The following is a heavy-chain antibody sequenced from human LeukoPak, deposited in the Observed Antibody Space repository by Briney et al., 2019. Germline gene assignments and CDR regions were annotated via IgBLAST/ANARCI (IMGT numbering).Heavy chain of an antibody. Sequence: GGSLRLSCAASGFTFSDYYMSWIRQAPGKGLGWVSYISTSGSTIYYADSVRGRFTISRDNAKNSLYLQMNSLRADDTAVYYCAHLGGMVIQNWGQGTLVTVSS. CDR2: ISTSGSTI. V-gene: IGHV3-11*04. D-gene: IGHD3-16*01. J-gene: IGHJ1*01. CDR1: GFTFSDYY. CDR3: AHLGGMVIQN.